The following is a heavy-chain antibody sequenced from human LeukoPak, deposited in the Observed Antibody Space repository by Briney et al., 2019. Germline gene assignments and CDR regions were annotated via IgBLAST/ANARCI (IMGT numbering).Heavy chain of an antibody. V-gene: IGHV1-8*03. CDR1: GYTFTFYD. CDR3: ANLRPPFDY. J-gene: IGHJ4*02. CDR2: MNPHSGNT. Sequence: ASVKLSCKASGYTFTFYDIQWVRQAAGQGLEWMGWMNPHSGNTGYAQKFLGRITLTRNTSTSMAYMELTSLKSEDTAVYYCANLRPPFDYWGQGTLVTVSS.